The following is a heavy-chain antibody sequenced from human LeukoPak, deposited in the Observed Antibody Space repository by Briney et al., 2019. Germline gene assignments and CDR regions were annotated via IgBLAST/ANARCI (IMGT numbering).Heavy chain of an antibody. V-gene: IGHV3-49*04. CDR2: ITSEAYGGTT. CDR1: GFTFSSYS. CDR3: TRDFQWTFDY. Sequence: PGGSLRLSCAASGFTFSSYSMNWVRQAPGKGLEWVGFITSEAYGGTTEYAASVKGRFTISRDDSKSIAYLQMNSLKTEDTAVYYCTRDFQWTFDYWGQGTLVTVSS. D-gene: IGHD6-19*01. J-gene: IGHJ4*02.